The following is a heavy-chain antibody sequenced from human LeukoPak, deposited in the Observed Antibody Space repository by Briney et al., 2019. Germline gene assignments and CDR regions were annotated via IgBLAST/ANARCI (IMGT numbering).Heavy chain of an antibody. Sequence: GGSLRLSCAASGFTFSNYGMYWVRQAPGEGLEWVAVISYDGSSEYYADSVKGRFTVSRDNSKNTLYLQMNSLRAEDTAVYYFAKGLPPLVRGWFDPWGQGTLVTVSS. CDR1: GFTFSNYG. V-gene: IGHV3-30*18. J-gene: IGHJ5*02. D-gene: IGHD6-13*01. CDR3: AKGLPPLVRGWFDP. CDR2: ISYDGSSE.